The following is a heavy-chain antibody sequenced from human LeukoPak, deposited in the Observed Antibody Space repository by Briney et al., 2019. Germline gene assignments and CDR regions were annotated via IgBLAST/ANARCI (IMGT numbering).Heavy chain of an antibody. CDR3: AREVRGTCLDY. J-gene: IGHJ4*02. V-gene: IGHV3-48*02. CDR2: ISSSSSSI. D-gene: IGHD4/OR15-4a*01. CDR1: GFTFSSYT. Sequence: GGSLRLSCAASGFTFSSYTMNWVGQAPGQGLEWVSYISSSSSSISYADSVKGRFSISRDNAKNSLYLQMNSLRDGDTAVYFCAREVRGTCLDYWGQGTLVTVSS.